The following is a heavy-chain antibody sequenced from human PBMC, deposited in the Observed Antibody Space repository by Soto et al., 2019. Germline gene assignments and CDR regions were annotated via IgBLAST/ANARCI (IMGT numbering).Heavy chain of an antibody. CDR2: INHSGST. V-gene: IGHV4-34*01. D-gene: IGHD6-13*01. CDR1: GGSFSGYY. J-gene: IGHJ6*02. Sequence: SETLSLTCAVYGGSFSGYYWSWIRQPPGKGLEWIGEINHSGSTNYNPSLKSRVTISVDTSKNQFSLKLSSVTAADTAVYYCASGRIAAAGTVVRMDVWGQGTTVTVSS. CDR3: ASGRIAAAGTVVRMDV.